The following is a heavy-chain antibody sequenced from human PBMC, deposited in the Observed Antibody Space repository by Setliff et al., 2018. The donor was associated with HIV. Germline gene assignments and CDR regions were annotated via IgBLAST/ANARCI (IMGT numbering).Heavy chain of an antibody. CDR3: ARREYSSSSPPFDY. CDR2: IYYSGST. D-gene: IGHD6-6*01. J-gene: IGHJ4*02. V-gene: IGHV4-59*04. Sequence: SETLSLTCTVSGGSITPHYWSWIRQPPGKGLEWIGTIYYSGSTYSNPSLKSRVTMSVDTSKNQFSLKLISVTAADTAVYYCARREYSSSSPPFDYWGQGTLVTVSS. CDR1: GGSITPHY.